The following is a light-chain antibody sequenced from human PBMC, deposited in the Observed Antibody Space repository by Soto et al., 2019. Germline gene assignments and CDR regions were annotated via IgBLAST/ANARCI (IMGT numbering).Light chain of an antibody. CDR1: RSDIGDSNF. J-gene: IGLJ1*01. CDR3: ASFRSGTILV. V-gene: IGLV2-14*01. CDR2: EVN. Sequence: LTQPASVSGSPGQSVTISCTGPRSDIGDSNFISWYQHSPGKAPRLLIYEVNNRPSGVSRRFSGSKAGNTASLTISGLLDDDEADYFCASFRSGTILVFGSGTKATVL.